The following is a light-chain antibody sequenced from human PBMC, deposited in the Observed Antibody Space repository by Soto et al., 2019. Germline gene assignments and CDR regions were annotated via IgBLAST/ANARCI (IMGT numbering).Light chain of an antibody. CDR3: HQYGSLYT. CDR1: QSVSSNY. CDR2: GAS. V-gene: IGKV3-20*01. Sequence: EIVLTQSPGTLSLSPGERATLSCRASQSVSSNYLAWYQQKPGQAPRLLIYGASSRATGIPDRFSGSGSGTDFTITISRLEPEDFAEYYYHQYGSLYTFGQGTKVEIK. J-gene: IGKJ2*01.